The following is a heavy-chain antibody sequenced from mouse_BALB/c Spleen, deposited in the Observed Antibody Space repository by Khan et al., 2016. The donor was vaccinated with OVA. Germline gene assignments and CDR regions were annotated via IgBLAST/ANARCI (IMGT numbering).Heavy chain of an antibody. Sequence: VHLVESGPGLVAPSQSLSITCTVSGFSLSNYGIHWVRQPPGKGLEWLGVIWSGGITNYNSALMSRLGISKDNSKSQVFLKMNRLQTDDTAIYYCARSDDYGVGGFAYWGQGTLVTVSA. CDR3: ARSDDYGVGGFAY. J-gene: IGHJ3*01. CDR2: IWSGGIT. D-gene: IGHD2-4*01. CDR1: GFSLSNYG. V-gene: IGHV2-9*02.